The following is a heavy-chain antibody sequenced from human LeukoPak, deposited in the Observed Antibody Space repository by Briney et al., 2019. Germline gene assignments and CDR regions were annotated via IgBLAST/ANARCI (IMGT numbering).Heavy chain of an antibody. CDR3: ARDQGGDYTFDY. Sequence: PGGSLRLSCAASGFTVSSNYMSWVRQAPGKGLEWVSVTYSGGSTYYADSVKGRFTISRDNSKNTLYLQMNSLRAEDTAVYYCARDQGGDYTFDYWGQGTLVTVSS. J-gene: IGHJ4*02. V-gene: IGHV3-66*02. D-gene: IGHD4-17*01. CDR2: TYSGGST. CDR1: GFTVSSNY.